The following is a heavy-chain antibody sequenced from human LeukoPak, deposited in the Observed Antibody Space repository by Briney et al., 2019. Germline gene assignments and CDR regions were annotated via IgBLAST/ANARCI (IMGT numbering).Heavy chain of an antibody. CDR1: GGTFSSYA. D-gene: IGHD6-19*01. V-gene: IGHV1-69*13. CDR2: IIPIFGTA. J-gene: IGHJ6*02. Sequence: SVKVSCTASGGTFSSYAISWVRQAPGQGLEWMGGIIPIFGTANYAQKFQGRVTITADETTSTAYMELSSLRSEDTAVYYCARVPGIAVAGYYYYYYGMDVWGQGTTVTVSS. CDR3: ARVPGIAVAGYYYYYYGMDV.